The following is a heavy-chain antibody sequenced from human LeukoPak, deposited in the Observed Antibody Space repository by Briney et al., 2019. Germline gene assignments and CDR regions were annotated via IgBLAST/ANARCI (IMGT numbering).Heavy chain of an antibody. D-gene: IGHD6-19*01. CDR3: AAESERWLVRS. Sequence: SETLSLTCTVSGGSISSYYWSWIRQPPGKGLEWVGQISYSGGTNYNPSLKSRVSISIDTSKNLFSLKLNSVTAADTAVYYCAAESERWLVRSWGQGTLVTVSS. CDR2: ISYSGGT. CDR1: GGSISSYY. V-gene: IGHV4-59*03. J-gene: IGHJ1*01.